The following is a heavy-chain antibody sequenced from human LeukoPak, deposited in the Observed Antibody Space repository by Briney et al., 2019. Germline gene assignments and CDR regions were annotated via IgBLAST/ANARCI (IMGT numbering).Heavy chain of an antibody. V-gene: IGHV3-33*01. Sequence: GGSLRLSCAASGFTFSSYGMHWVRQAPGKGLEWVAVIWYDGSNKYYADSVKGRFTISRDNSKNRLYLQMISLRAEDTAVYYCARDRKRGFFAANDHFDYWGQGTLVTVSS. D-gene: IGHD3-3*01. CDR1: GFTFSSYG. J-gene: IGHJ4*02. CDR3: ARDRKRGFFAANDHFDY. CDR2: IWYDGSNK.